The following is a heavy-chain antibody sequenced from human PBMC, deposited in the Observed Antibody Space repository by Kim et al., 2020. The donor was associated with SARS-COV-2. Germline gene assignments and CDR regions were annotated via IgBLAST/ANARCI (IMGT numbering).Heavy chain of an antibody. V-gene: IGHV2-70*01. Sequence: STSLKTRLTISKDTSKNQVVLTMTNMDPVDTATYYCARIQTVGATSTFDYWGQGTLVTVSS. J-gene: IGHJ4*02. CDR3: ARIQTVGATSTFDY. D-gene: IGHD1-26*01.